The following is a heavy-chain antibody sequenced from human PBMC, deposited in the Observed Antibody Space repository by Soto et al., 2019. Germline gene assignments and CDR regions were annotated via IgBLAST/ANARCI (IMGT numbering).Heavy chain of an antibody. D-gene: IGHD6-13*01. V-gene: IGHV1-69*06. Sequence: ASVNVSCTASGGTFSSYAISWVRQAPGQGLEWMGGIIPIFGTANYAQKFQGRVTITADKSTSTAYMELSSLRSEDTAVYYCARDLRPGIAAAGPHAFDIWGQGTMVTVSS. J-gene: IGHJ3*02. CDR2: IIPIFGTA. CDR3: ARDLRPGIAAAGPHAFDI. CDR1: GGTFSSYA.